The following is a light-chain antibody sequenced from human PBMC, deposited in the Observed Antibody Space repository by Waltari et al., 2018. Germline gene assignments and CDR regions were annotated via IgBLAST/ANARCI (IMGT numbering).Light chain of an antibody. J-gene: IGKJ1*01. CDR2: DTF. CDR3: QQRYSWPRT. CDR1: QNIGHE. V-gene: IGKV3-11*01. Sequence: EVVLTQSPAILSLSPGERATLSCRPSQNIGHELTWYQQKPGQAPTLVIYDTFNRATGVPARFSGSGSGTDFTLTISSLEPEDSAVYYCQQRYSWPRTFGQGTKVEIK.